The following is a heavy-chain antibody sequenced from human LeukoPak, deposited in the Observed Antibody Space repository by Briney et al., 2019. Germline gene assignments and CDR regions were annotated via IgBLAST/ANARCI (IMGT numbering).Heavy chain of an antibody. J-gene: IGHJ4*02. Sequence: SETLSLTCTVSGGSISSGDYYWSWIRQPPGKGLEWIGYIYYSGSTYYNPSFKSRVTISVDTSKNQFSLKLSSVTAADTAVYYCARARAAAGPEYFDYWGQGSLVTVSS. D-gene: IGHD6-13*01. CDR2: IYYSGST. CDR3: ARARAAAGPEYFDY. CDR1: GGSISSGDYY. V-gene: IGHV4-30-4*01.